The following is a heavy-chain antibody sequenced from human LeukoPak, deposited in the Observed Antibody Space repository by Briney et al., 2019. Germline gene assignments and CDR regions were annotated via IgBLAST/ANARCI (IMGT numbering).Heavy chain of an antibody. D-gene: IGHD6-13*01. Sequence: ASVKVSCKASGYTFTSYYMHWVRQAPGQGLEWMGIINPSGGSTGYAQKFQGRVTMTRDMSTSTVYMELSSLRSEDTAVYYCARWGYSSPFDYWGQGTLVTVSS. CDR3: ARWGYSSPFDY. V-gene: IGHV1-46*01. CDR2: INPSGGST. CDR1: GYTFTSYY. J-gene: IGHJ4*02.